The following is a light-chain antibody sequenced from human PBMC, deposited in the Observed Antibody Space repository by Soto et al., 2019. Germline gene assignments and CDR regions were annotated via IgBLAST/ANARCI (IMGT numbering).Light chain of an antibody. V-gene: IGKV2-30*01. CDR3: MQGTHWPWT. Sequence: DAVMTQSPLSLPVALGQPSSISCSASQSVVYSDGNSYLNWFQQRPGQSPRRLIYKASNRDPGVPDRFSGSGSGTDFTLKITRVEAEDVGVYYCMQGTHWPWTFGQGTKMDIK. CDR1: QSVVYSDGNSY. J-gene: IGKJ1*01. CDR2: KAS.